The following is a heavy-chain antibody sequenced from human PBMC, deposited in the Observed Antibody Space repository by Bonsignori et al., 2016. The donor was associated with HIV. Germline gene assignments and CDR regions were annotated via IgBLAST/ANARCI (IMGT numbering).Heavy chain of an antibody. Sequence: WVRQAPGQGLEWMGWISAYNGNTNYAQKLQGRVTMTTDTSTSTAYMELRSLRSDDTAVYYCARDRWYFDYWGQGTLVTVSS. J-gene: IGHJ4*02. V-gene: IGHV1-18*01. CDR2: ISAYNGNT. CDR3: ARDRWYFDY. D-gene: IGHD4-23*01.